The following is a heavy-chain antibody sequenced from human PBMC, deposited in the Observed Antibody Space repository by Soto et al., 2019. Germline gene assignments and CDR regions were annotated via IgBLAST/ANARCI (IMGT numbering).Heavy chain of an antibody. CDR1: GGSISSGGYS. V-gene: IGHV4-61*08. D-gene: IGHD6-19*01. Sequence: SETLSLTCAVSGGSISSGGYSWSWIRQPPGKGLEWIGYIYYSGSTNYNPSLKSRVTISVDTSKNQFSLKLSSVTAADTAVYYCARRYGSVFDFWGQGTLVTVSS. CDR2: IYYSGST. J-gene: IGHJ4*02. CDR3: ARRYGSVFDF.